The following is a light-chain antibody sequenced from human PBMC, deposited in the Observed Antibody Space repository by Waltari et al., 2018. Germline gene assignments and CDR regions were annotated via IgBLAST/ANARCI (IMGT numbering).Light chain of an antibody. Sequence: TLSCRASQSINNYLAGYQQKPGQAPRLLSASNRATGIPARFSGSGSGTDFFLTISSLDPEDFAVYYCQQRSSWPRTFGQGTRVEIK. CDR1: QSINNY. CDR2: AS. CDR3: QQRSSWPRT. V-gene: IGKV3-11*01. J-gene: IGKJ1*01.